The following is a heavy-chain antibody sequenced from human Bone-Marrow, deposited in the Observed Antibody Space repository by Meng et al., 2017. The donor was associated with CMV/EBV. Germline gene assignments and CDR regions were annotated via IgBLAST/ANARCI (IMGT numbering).Heavy chain of an antibody. CDR1: GYTFTGYY. Sequence: ASVKVSCKASGYTFTGYYLHWVRQAPRHGLEWMGWINPNSGVTDYAQKFQGRVTMTRDTSISTTYMELSRLRSDDTAVYYCARDLGGIGYESFYFDYWGQGTLVTVSS. CDR3: ARDLGGIGYESFYFDY. J-gene: IGHJ4*02. V-gene: IGHV1-2*02. CDR2: INPNSGVT. D-gene: IGHD3-22*01.